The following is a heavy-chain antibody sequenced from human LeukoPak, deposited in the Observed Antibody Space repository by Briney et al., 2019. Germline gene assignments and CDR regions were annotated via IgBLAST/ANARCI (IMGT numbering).Heavy chain of an antibody. J-gene: IGHJ4*02. D-gene: IGHD3-22*01. V-gene: IGHV3-23*01. CDR3: ASRNYYDSSGYYYYYFDY. CDR2: ISGSGTST. Sequence: GGSLRLSCAASGITFSNYAMSWVRQAPGKGLEWVSGISGSGTSTYYADSVKGRFTISRDNSKNTLYLQMNSLRAEDTAVYYCASRNYYDSSGYYYYYFDYWGQGILVTVSS. CDR1: GITFSNYA.